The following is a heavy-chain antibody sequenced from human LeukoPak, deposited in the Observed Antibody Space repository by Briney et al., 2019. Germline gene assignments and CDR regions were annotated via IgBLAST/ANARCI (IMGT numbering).Heavy chain of an antibody. CDR2: IKQDGSEK. D-gene: IGHD6-13*01. Sequence: GGSLRLSCAASGFTFSSYWMSWVRQAPGKGLEWVANIKQDGSEKYYVDSVKGRFTISRDNAKNSLYLQMNSLRAEDTAVYYCARNKGIAAAGTSIGYWGQGTLVTVSS. J-gene: IGHJ4*02. CDR3: ARNKGIAAAGTSIGY. V-gene: IGHV3-7*01. CDR1: GFTFSSYW.